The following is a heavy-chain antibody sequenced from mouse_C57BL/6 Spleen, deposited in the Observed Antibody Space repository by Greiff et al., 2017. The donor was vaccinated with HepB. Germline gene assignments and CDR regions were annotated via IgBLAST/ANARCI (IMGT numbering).Heavy chain of an antibody. CDR1: GFTFSDYG. V-gene: IGHV5-17*01. CDR3: ARRILRQERYFDV. Sequence: EVQVVESGGGLVKPGGSLKLSCAASGFTFSDYGMHWVRQAPEKGLEWVAYISSGSSTIYYADTVKGRFTISRDNAKNTLFLQMTSLRSEDTAMYYCARRILRQERYFDVWGTGTTGTVSS. CDR2: ISSGSSTI. D-gene: IGHD1-2*01. J-gene: IGHJ1*03.